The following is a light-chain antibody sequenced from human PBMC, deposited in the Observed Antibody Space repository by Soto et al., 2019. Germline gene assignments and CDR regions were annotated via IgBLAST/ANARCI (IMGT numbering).Light chain of an antibody. CDR1: QSLLYYGINKNY. V-gene: IGKV4-1*01. J-gene: IGKJ1*01. CDR2: WAS. CDR3: HQYYNTPWT. Sequence: DIVMTPSPDSLALSLGERATINCKSSQSLLYYGINKNYFAWYQQKPGQPPKLLIYWASTRESGVPDRFSGSGSGTDFTLTIASLQAEDVAIYYCHQYYNTPWTFGQGTKVEIK.